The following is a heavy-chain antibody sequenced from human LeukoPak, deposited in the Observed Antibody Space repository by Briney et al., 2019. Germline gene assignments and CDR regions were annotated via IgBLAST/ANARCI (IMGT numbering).Heavy chain of an antibody. CDR2: IYYRGST. J-gene: IGHJ3*02. CDR3: TGTKVAFDI. V-gene: IGHV4-59*01. D-gene: IGHD2-8*01. Sequence: PSETLSLTCTVSGGSISSYYWSWIRQPPGKGLEWIGYIYYRGSTNYNPSLKSRVTISVDTSKNQFSLKLSSVTAADTAVYYCTGTKVAFDIWGQGTMVTVSS. CDR1: GGSISSYY.